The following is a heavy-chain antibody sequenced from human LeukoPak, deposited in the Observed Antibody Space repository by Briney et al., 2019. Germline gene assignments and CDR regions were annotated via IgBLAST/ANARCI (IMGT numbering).Heavy chain of an antibody. D-gene: IGHD2-15*01. V-gene: IGHV3-30-3*01. CDR3: ARDRPPGGSCLDY. CDR1: GFTFNTYA. Sequence: PGGSLRLSCAASGFTFNTYAMHWVRQAPAKGLEWVAVISYDANNKYYANSVKGRFTISRDNSKDKFYLQMNSLGTEDTAVYYCARDRPPGGSCLDYWGQGTLVTVSS. CDR2: ISYDANNK. J-gene: IGHJ4*02.